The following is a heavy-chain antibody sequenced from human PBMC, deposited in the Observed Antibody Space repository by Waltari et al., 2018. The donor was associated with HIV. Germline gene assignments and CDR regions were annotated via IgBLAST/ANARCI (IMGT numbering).Heavy chain of an antibody. CDR1: GFMFGSHW. Sequence: VESGGTLVQPGGSLKISCTAAGFMFGSHWMHWVSRSPGKGRVLDSRINNDGSVSKSGDAVADRFTISINSSNKILFLDMKHLGVEDAGAYYCDRDVSVEHYGVYYCGLAVWGQGTTVTV. J-gene: IGHJ6*02. V-gene: IGHV3-74*01. CDR3: DRDVSVEHYGVYYCGLAV. D-gene: IGHD2-21*01. CDR2: INNDGSVS.